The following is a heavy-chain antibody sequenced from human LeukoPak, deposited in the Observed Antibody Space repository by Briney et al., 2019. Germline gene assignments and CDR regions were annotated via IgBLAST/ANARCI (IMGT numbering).Heavy chain of an antibody. Sequence: SQTLSLTCAISGDSVSGNSGTWNWTRQSPSRGLEWLGRTYYKSKWYNDYAISVKSRLTINPDTSTNQFSLQLDSVSPDDTAVYFCGRGWLKTGIQYWGQGTLVTVSS. D-gene: IGHD3-3*02. CDR3: GRGWLKTGIQY. V-gene: IGHV6-1*01. CDR2: TYYKSKWYN. CDR1: GDSVSGNSGT. J-gene: IGHJ4*02.